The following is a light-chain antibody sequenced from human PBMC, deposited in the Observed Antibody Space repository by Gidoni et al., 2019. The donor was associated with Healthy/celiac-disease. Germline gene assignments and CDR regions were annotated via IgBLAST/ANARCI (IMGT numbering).Light chain of an antibody. CDR2: DAS. V-gene: IGKV1-33*01. J-gene: IGKJ3*01. CDR3: QQYDNLPRT. Sequence: DIQMTQSPYSLSASVGARVTITCQASQDISNYLNWYQQKPGKAPKLLIYDASNLETGVPSRFSGSGAGTDFTFTISSLQPEDIATYYCQQYDNLPRTFGPGTKVDIK. CDR1: QDISNY.